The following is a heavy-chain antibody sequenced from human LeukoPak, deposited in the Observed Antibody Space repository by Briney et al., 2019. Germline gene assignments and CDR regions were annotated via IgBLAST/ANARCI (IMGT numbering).Heavy chain of an antibody. J-gene: IGHJ2*01. V-gene: IGHV4-34*01. Sequence: SETLSLTCAVYGGSFSGYYWNWIRQPPGMGLEWIGEINQSGSTNYNPSLKSRVTISVDTSKNQFSLKLSSVTAADTAVYYCARVYYSNSYDYWYFDLWGRGTLVTVSS. CDR2: INQSGST. CDR1: GGSFSGYY. CDR3: ARVYYSNSYDYWYFDL. D-gene: IGHD6-13*01.